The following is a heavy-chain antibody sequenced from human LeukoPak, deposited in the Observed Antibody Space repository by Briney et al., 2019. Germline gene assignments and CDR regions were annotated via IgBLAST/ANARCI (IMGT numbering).Heavy chain of an antibody. CDR1: GGSFSGYY. J-gene: IGHJ4*02. CDR3: ASISGSGSYYLDY. V-gene: IGHV4-59*01. D-gene: IGHD3-10*01. CDR2: IYYSGST. Sequence: SETLSLTCAVYGGSFSGYYWSWIRQPPGKGLEWIGYIYYSGSTNYNPSLKSRVTISVDTSKNQFSLKLSSVTAADTAVYYCASISGSGSYYLDYWGQGTLVTVSS.